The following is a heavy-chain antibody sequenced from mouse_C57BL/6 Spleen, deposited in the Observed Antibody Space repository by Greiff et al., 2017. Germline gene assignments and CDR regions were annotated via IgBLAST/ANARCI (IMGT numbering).Heavy chain of an antibody. Sequence: QVQLQQSGAELVRPGTSVKVSCKASGYAFTNYLIEWVKQRPGQGLEWIGVINPGSGGTNYNEKFKGKATLTADKSSSTAYMQLSSLTSEDSAVYFCARGEYGSSLYARDYWGQGTSVTVSS. J-gene: IGHJ4*01. D-gene: IGHD1-1*01. CDR3: ARGEYGSSLYARDY. CDR2: INPGSGGT. V-gene: IGHV1-54*01. CDR1: GYAFTNYL.